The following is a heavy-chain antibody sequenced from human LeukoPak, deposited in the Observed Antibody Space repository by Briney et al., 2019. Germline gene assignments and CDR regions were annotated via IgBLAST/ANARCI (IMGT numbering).Heavy chain of an antibody. CDR3: ARGYYDFWSGYYDALDI. CDR2: ISPNSGGT. V-gene: IGHV1-2*02. CDR1: GYTFTGYY. J-gene: IGHJ3*02. D-gene: IGHD3-3*01. Sequence: ASVKVPCKASGYTFTGYYMYWVRQAPGQGLEWMGWISPNSGGTNYAQNFQGRVTMTRDTSISTAYMELSRLRSDDTAVYYCARGYYDFWSGYYDALDIWGQGTMVTVSS.